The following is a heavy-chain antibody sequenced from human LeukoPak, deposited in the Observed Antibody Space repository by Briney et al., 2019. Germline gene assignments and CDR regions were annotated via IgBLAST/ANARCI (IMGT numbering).Heavy chain of an antibody. CDR2: IYYSGST. V-gene: IGHV4-38-2*02. CDR1: GYSISSGYY. CDR3: ARDESD. J-gene: IGHJ4*02. Sequence: TSETLSLTCTVSGYSISSGYYWGWIRQPPGKGLEWIGSIYYSGSTYYNPSLKSRVTISVDTSKNQFSLKLSSVTAADTAVYYCARDESDWGQGTLVTVSS.